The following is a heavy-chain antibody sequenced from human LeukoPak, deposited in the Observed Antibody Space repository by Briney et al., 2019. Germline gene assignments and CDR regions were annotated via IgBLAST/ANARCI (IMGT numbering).Heavy chain of an antibody. D-gene: IGHD3-3*02. Sequence: SETLSLTCAVSGGSFSGYYLSWIRQPPGKGLEWIGEINHSGSTNYNPSLKSRVTISTDTSKNQFSLKLTSVTAANTAMDDGARACVVAYHLYYFNIYGWGNGTTVIVS. V-gene: IGHV4-34*01. CDR2: INHSGST. CDR1: GGSFSGYY. J-gene: IGHJ6*03. CDR3: ARACVVAYHLYYFNIYG.